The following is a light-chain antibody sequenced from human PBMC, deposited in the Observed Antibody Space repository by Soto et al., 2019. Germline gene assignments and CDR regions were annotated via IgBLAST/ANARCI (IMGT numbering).Light chain of an antibody. CDR2: DAS. V-gene: IGKV3-11*01. CDR3: VQRTTWPWT. J-gene: IGKJ1*01. Sequence: EIVLTQSPGTLSLSPGERATLSCRASQSVSSHLSWYQQKPGQAPSLLIYDASNRATGIPARFSGSGSGTAFTLTISSLEPEDFAVYHCVQRTTWPWTCGQGSKVEIK. CDR1: QSVSSH.